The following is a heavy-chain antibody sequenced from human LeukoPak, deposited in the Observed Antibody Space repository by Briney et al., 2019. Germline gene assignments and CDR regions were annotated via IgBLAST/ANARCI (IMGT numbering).Heavy chain of an antibody. J-gene: IGHJ4*02. Sequence: ASVKVSCKASGYTFTSYGISWVRQAPGQGLEWMGWISAYNGNTNYAQKLQGRVTMTTDTSTSTAYMELRSLRSDDTAVYYCARDWSCSGGSRYLSNFDYWGQGTLVTVSS. V-gene: IGHV1-18*01. CDR2: ISAYNGNT. CDR1: GYTFTSYG. CDR3: ARDWSCSGGSRYLSNFDY. D-gene: IGHD2-15*01.